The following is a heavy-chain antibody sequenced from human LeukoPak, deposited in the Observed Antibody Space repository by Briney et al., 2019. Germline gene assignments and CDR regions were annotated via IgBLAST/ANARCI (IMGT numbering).Heavy chain of an antibody. CDR2: INPSGGST. CDR1: GYTFTSYG. D-gene: IGHD6-13*01. Sequence: ASVTVSCKASGYTFTSYGISWVRQAPGQGLEWMGIINPSGGSTSYAQKYQGRVTMTRDTSTSTVYMELSSLRSEDTAVYYCARSGEAAAGTYYYYGMDVWGQGTTVTVSS. V-gene: IGHV1-46*01. CDR3: ARSGEAAAGTYYYYGMDV. J-gene: IGHJ6*02.